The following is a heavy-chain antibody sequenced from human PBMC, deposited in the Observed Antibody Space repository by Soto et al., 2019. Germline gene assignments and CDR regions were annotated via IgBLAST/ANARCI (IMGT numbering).Heavy chain of an antibody. Sequence: GGSLRLSCAASGFTFSSYSMNWVRQAPGKGLEWVSSISSSSSYIYYADSVKGRFTISRDNAKNSLYLQMNSLRAEDTAVYYCASHYDSSLSNWFDPWGQGTLVTVSS. CDR1: GFTFSSYS. CDR2: ISSSSSYI. V-gene: IGHV3-21*01. D-gene: IGHD3-22*01. CDR3: ASHYDSSLSNWFDP. J-gene: IGHJ5*02.